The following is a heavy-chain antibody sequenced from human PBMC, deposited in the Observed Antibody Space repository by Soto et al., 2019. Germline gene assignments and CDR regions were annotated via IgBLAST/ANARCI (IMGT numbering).Heavy chain of an antibody. Sequence: PGGSLRLSCSASGFTFNTHGMHWVRQSPGKGLEWVSYISYSGNKYYADSVQGRFTISRDDSKNTVFLQINSLRTEDTAVYYCAKRPLAGSGWTFDYWGQGTSVTAPQ. CDR3: AKRPLAGSGWTFDY. CDR2: ISYSGNK. J-gene: IGHJ4*02. CDR1: GFTFNTHG. D-gene: IGHD6-19*01. V-gene: IGHV3-30*02.